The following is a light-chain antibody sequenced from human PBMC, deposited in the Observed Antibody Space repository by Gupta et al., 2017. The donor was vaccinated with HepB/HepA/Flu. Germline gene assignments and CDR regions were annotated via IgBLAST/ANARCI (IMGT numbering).Light chain of an antibody. V-gene: IGKV3-11*01. CDR3: QQRSNWPRT. J-gene: IGKJ1*01. Sequence: EIVLIQSPATLSLSPGERATLSCRASQSVSSYLAWYQQKPGQAPRPLIYDASYRATGSPARFTGSGYETAFTLTISSREPEDFAVYYCQQRSNWPRTFGQGTKVEI. CDR2: DAS. CDR1: QSVSSY.